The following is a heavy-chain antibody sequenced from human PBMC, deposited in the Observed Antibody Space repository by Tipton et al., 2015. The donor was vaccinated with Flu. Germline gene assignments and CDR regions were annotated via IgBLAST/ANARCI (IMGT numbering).Heavy chain of an antibody. CDR1: GFTFSSYE. Sequence: SLRLSCTTPGFTFSSYEMNWVRQAPGKGLEWVSYITPSGGTKYYADSVKGRFTISSDNAKNSLYLHMKSLRAEDTAVYYCARGFIRLCDYWRQGTLVTVSS. CDR3: ARGFIRLCDY. CDR2: ITPSGGTK. D-gene: IGHD3-16*01. J-gene: IGHJ4*02. V-gene: IGHV3-48*03.